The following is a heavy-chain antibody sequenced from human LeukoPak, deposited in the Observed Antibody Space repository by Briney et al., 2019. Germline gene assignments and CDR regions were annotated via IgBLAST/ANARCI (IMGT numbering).Heavy chain of an antibody. CDR1: GFTFSSYS. Sequence: GGSLRLPCAASGFTFSSYSMNWVRQAPGKGLEWVSSISSSSSYIYYADSVKGRFTISRDNAKNSLYLQMNSLRAEDTAVYYCARDAYDFWSGYPQYYFDYWGQGTLVTVSS. J-gene: IGHJ4*02. D-gene: IGHD3-3*01. CDR2: ISSSSSYI. CDR3: ARDAYDFWSGYPQYYFDY. V-gene: IGHV3-21*01.